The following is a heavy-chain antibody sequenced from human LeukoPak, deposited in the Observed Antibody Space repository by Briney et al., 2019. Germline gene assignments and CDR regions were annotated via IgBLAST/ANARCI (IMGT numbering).Heavy chain of an antibody. J-gene: IGHJ4*02. CDR1: GFTFRTYG. CDR3: AKDRVSGLIILMRTANEF. CDR2: IRHDGSNQ. Sequence: GGTLRLSCAASGFTFRTYGMHWVRQAPGKGLEWVAFIRHDGSNQYYADSVKGRFTISRDNSKNTLFLQMSSLRAEDTAVYYCAKDRVSGLIILMRTANEFWGQGTLVTVSS. V-gene: IGHV3-30*02. D-gene: IGHD2-8*01.